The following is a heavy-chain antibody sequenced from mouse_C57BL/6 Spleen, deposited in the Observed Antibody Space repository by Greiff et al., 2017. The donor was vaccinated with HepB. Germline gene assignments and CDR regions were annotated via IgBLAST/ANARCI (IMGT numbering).Heavy chain of an antibody. Sequence: QVQLQQSGAELARPGASVKLSCKASGYTFTSYGISWVKQRTGQGLEWIGEIYPRSGNTYYNEKFKGKATLTADKSSSTAYMELRSLTSEDSAVYFCARGDGYVFAYWGQGTLVTVSA. CDR1: GYTFTSYG. CDR2: IYPRSGNT. J-gene: IGHJ3*01. CDR3: ARGDGYVFAY. V-gene: IGHV1-81*01. D-gene: IGHD2-2*01.